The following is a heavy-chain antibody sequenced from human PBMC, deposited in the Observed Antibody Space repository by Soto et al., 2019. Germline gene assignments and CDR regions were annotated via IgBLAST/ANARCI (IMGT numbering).Heavy chain of an antibody. CDR1: GYSFTSYW. V-gene: IGHV5-51*01. D-gene: IGHD6-13*01. CDR2: IYPGDSDT. Sequence: GESLKISCKGSGYSFTSYWIGWVRQMPGKGLEWMGIIYPGDSDTRYSPSFQGQVTISADKSISTAYLQWSSLKASDTAMYYCARQRGAAAGSYYYYGMDVWGQGTTVTVSS. J-gene: IGHJ6*02. CDR3: ARQRGAAAGSYYYYGMDV.